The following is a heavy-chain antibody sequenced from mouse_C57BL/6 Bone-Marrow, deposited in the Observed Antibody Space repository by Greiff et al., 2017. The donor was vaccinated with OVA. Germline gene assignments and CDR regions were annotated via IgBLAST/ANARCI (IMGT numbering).Heavy chain of an antibody. CDR1: GYAFSSYW. CDR2: IYPGDGDT. V-gene: IGHV1-80*01. CDR3: ARKGSRGWYCDV. Sequence: QVQLQQSGAELVKPGASVKISCKASGYAFSSYWMNWVKQRPGKGLEWIGLIYPGDGDTNYNGKFKGKATLTADTSSSTAYMQLSSLTSEDSAVYFCARKGSRGWYCDVWGTGTTVTVSS. D-gene: IGHD1-1*01. J-gene: IGHJ1*03.